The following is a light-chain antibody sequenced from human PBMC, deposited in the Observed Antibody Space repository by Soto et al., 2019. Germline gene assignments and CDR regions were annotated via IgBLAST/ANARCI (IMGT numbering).Light chain of an antibody. CDR3: QQXGSSPPSXT. J-gene: IGKJ5*01. V-gene: IGKV3-20*01. CDR1: XRVSSGY. Sequence: EIVLTQSPGTLSLSPGEXXXXXXXXXXRVSSGYLAWYQQKPGQAPXXXIXXXXNXAXDXXXXXSGXGSGTDXTXXISRLEXEXXXVYYCQQXGSSPPSXTFXQGTRLEIK. CDR2: XXX.